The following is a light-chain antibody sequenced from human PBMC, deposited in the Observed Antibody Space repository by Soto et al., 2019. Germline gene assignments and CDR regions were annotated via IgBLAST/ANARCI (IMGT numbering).Light chain of an antibody. CDR1: QTVSRY. CDR2: VVS. J-gene: IGKJ2*01. CDR3: HQRSNWGMYT. V-gene: IGKV3-11*01. Sequence: EIVLTQSPATLSLSPGERATLSCRASQTVSRYLAWFQQKPGQAPRLLIYVVSNRTTGSPARCSGSGSGTDFTLTISSLEPEDFAVYYCHQRSNWGMYTFGQGTKLEIK.